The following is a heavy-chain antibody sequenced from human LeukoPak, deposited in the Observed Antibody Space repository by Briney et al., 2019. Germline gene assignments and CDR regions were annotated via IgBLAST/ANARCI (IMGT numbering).Heavy chain of an antibody. D-gene: IGHD6-13*01. Sequence: GASVKVSCKASGYTFSSYGISWVRQAPGQGLEWMGWGSAYADDTNYVQKFQSRVTITTDTSTSTAYMELRSLRSDDTAVYYCARDLIAAAGTWHDAFDIWGQGTMVTVSS. CDR3: ARDLIAAAGTWHDAFDI. CDR1: GYTFSSYG. CDR2: GSAYADDT. J-gene: IGHJ3*02. V-gene: IGHV1-18*01.